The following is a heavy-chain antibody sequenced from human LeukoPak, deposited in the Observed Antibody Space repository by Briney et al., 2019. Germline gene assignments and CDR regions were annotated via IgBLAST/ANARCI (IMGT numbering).Heavy chain of an antibody. CDR1: GFTFSSYG. CDR2: IRYDGSNK. D-gene: IGHD2-2*01. CDR3: AKDVTKVVVVPAAMAE. Sequence: PGGSMRLSCAASGFTFSSYGMHWVRQAPGKGLEWVAFIRYDGSNKYYADSVKGRFTISRDNSKNTLYLQMNSLRAEDTAVYYCAKDVTKVVVVPAAMAEWGQGTLVTVSS. V-gene: IGHV3-30*02. J-gene: IGHJ4*02.